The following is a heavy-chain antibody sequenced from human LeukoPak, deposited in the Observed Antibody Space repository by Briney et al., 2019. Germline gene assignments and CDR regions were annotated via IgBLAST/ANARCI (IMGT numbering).Heavy chain of an antibody. D-gene: IGHD3-10*01. V-gene: IGHV1-2*02. CDR3: ASSYYGSGSYYSSDAFDI. Sequence: AASVKVSCKASGYTFTGYYMHWVRQAPGQGLEWMGWINPNSGGTNYAQKFQGRVTMTRDTSISTAYMELSRLRSDDTAVYYCASSYYGSGSYYSSDAFDIWGQGTMVTVSS. J-gene: IGHJ3*02. CDR1: GYTFTGYY. CDR2: INPNSGGT.